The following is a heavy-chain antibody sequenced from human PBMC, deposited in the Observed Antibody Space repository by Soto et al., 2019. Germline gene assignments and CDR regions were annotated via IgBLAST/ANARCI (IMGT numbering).Heavy chain of an antibody. CDR1: GFTFCSYA. Sequence: GGSLRLACSASGFTFCSYAMHGVRQAPGKGLEWVAVISYDGSNKYYADSVKGRFTISRDNSKDTLYLQMNSLRAEDTAVYYCARGSGLRFLEWLTDYWGQGTLVTAPQ. CDR3: ARGSGLRFLEWLTDY. D-gene: IGHD3-3*01. J-gene: IGHJ4*02. V-gene: IGHV3-30-3*01. CDR2: ISYDGSNK.